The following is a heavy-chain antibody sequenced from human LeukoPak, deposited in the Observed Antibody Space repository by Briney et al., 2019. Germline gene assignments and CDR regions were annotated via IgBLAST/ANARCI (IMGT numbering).Heavy chain of an antibody. Sequence: SETLTLTCAVYGGSFSAYYWSWIRQPPGKGLEWIGEINHSGRTNYNASLKSRVTISVDTSKNQFSLKMSYVTAADTAVYYCARSPRYSGYDYGSDYWGRGILVTVSS. CDR3: ARSPRYSGYDYGSDY. CDR2: INHSGRT. D-gene: IGHD5-12*01. CDR1: GGSFSAYY. J-gene: IGHJ4*02. V-gene: IGHV4-34*01.